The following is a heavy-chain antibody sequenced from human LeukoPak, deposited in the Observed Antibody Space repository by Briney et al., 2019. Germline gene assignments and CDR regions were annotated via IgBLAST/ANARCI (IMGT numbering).Heavy chain of an antibody. CDR1: GYTFTGYY. CDR3: ARDNHDILTGYWFDP. CDR2: INPNSGGT. D-gene: IGHD3-9*01. Sequence: ASVKVSCKASGYTFTGYYMHWVRQAPGQGLEWMGWINPNSGGTNYAQKFQGRVTMTRDTSISTAYMELSRLRSDDTAVYHCARDNHDILTGYWFDPWGQGTLVTVSS. V-gene: IGHV1-2*02. J-gene: IGHJ5*02.